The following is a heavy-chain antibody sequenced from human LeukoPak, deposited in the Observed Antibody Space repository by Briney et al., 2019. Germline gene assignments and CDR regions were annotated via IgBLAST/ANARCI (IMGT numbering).Heavy chain of an antibody. CDR3: ARGAFYWGVRGAVYFDY. J-gene: IGHJ4*02. Sequence: SETLSLTCAVYGGSFSGYYWSWIRQPPGKGLEWIGETNHSGSTNYNPSLKSRVTISVDTSKNQFPLKLSSVTAADTAVYYCARGAFYWGVRGAVYFDYWGQGTLVTVSS. CDR2: TNHSGST. V-gene: IGHV4-34*01. CDR1: GGSFSGYY. D-gene: IGHD3-10*01.